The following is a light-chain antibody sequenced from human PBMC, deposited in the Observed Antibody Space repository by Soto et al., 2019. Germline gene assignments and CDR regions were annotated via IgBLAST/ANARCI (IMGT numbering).Light chain of an antibody. CDR1: QSVTSPF. Sequence: IVLTQSPGTLSLSPGERATLSCRASQSVTSPFLAWYQQKPGQPPRLLIYSTSGRATGIPDRFSGSGSGTDFTLTISSLEPEDSAVYYCQQYGSSPRTFGQGTKV. J-gene: IGKJ1*01. CDR2: STS. CDR3: QQYGSSPRT. V-gene: IGKV3-20*01.